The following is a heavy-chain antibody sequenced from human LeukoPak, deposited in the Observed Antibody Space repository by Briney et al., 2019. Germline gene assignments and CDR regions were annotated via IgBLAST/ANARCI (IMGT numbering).Heavy chain of an antibody. CDR2: INWNGGST. J-gene: IGHJ4*02. V-gene: IGHV3-20*04. CDR3: ARSRYDSSGYYGIIGN. D-gene: IGHD3-22*01. Sequence: WSLRLSCAASGFTFDDYGMSWIRQAPGKGLEWVSGINWNGGSTGYADSVKGRFTISRDNAKNSLYLQMNSLRAEDTAVYYCARSRYDSSGYYGIIGNWGQGTLVTVSS. CDR1: GFTFDDYG.